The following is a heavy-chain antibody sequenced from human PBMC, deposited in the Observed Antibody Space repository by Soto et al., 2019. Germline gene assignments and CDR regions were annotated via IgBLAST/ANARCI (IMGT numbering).Heavy chain of an antibody. V-gene: IGHV3-23*01. CDR1: GFTFSTYA. J-gene: IGHJ4*02. Sequence: EVQLLESGGKLVQPGGSLTLTCAASGFTFSTYAMAWVRQAPAKALEWVSGVSASGLNTDYADPVKGLCYISRDNSKNTVTRHMNSLRAEDTDLCFCAKGRPRRTSVYFFEYWGQGTRVTVSS. CDR2: VSASGLNT. D-gene: IGHD2-8*01. CDR3: AKGRPRRTSVYFFEY.